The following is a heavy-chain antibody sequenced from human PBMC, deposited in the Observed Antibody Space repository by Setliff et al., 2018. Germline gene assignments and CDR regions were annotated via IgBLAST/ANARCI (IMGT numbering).Heavy chain of an antibody. CDR3: ASYYYGSGSSYIPPHFDY. Sequence: PGGSLRLSCAASGFTFSSFWMAWVRQSPGRGLEWVANINQDGSGKFYVDSVKGRFTIFRDNAKNSLYLQMNSLRAEDSAVYYCASYYYGSGSSYIPPHFDYWGLGTLVTVSS. CDR1: GFTFSSFW. V-gene: IGHV3-7*01. CDR2: INQDGSGK. D-gene: IGHD3-10*01. J-gene: IGHJ4*02.